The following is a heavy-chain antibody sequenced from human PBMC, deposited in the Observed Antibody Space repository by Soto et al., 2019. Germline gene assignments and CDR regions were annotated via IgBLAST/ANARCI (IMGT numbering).Heavy chain of an antibody. Sequence: ASVKVSCKASGYTFTSYYMHWVRQAPGQGLEWMGIINPSGGSTSYAQKFQGRVTMTRDTSTSTVYMELSSLRSEDTAVYYCARDARRSGYCSGGSCFALSPAERLDPWG. CDR3: ARDARRSGYCSGGSCFALSPAERLDP. D-gene: IGHD2-15*01. V-gene: IGHV1-46*03. CDR2: INPSGGST. J-gene: IGHJ5*02. CDR1: GYTFTSYY.